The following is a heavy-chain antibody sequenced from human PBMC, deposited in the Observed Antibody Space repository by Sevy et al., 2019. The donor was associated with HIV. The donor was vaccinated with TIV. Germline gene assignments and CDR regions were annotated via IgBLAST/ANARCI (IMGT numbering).Heavy chain of an antibody. CDR3: TAGVGASDFDY. J-gene: IGHJ4*02. CDR1: GFTFSNAW. CDR2: IKSKTEGATR. D-gene: IGHD1-26*01. V-gene: IGHV3-15*01. Sequence: GGCLRLSCAASGFTFSNAWMSWVRQAPGKGLERVGRIKSKTEGATRDFAAPVKGRPLISRDDSRNTVYLQMNRLKTEDTAVYYCTAGVGASDFDYWGQGTLVPVSS.